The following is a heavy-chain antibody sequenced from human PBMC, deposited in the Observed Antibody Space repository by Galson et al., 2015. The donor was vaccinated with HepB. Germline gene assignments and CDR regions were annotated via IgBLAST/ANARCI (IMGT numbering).Heavy chain of an antibody. V-gene: IGHV3-23*01. CDR3: ARDQGDYYASATYYYWNYGLDV. D-gene: IGHD3-10*01. CDR1: GFTFTTYA. CDR2: VSTSGART. J-gene: IGHJ6*02. Sequence: SLRLSCAASGFTFTTYAMTWVRQAPGKGLEWVSAVSTSGARTYYADSVRGRFTISRDNSKNILYVQMNSLRDDDTAVYYCARDQGDYYASATYYYWNYGLDVWGQGTTVTVSS.